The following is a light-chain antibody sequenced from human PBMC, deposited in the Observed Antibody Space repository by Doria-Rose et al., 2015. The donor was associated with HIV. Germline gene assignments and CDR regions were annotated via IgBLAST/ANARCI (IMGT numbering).Light chain of an antibody. CDR2: DGS. Sequence: EIVLTQSPGTLSLSPGERATLSCRASQSFSSTYLAWYQQTPGHAPSLLIYDGSTRATGIPDRFSASGSGTDFTLTINRLEPEDFALYYCHQYGTSWTFGQGTKVEI. CDR1: QSFSSTY. V-gene: IGKV3-20*01. J-gene: IGKJ1*01. CDR3: HQYGTSWT.